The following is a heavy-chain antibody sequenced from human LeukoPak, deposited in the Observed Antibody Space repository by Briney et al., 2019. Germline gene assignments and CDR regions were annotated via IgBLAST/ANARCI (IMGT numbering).Heavy chain of an antibody. D-gene: IGHD6-19*01. V-gene: IGHV3-66*01. CDR2: IYGGGTT. CDR3: ARDAAGFDY. CDR1: GFTVSYNY. J-gene: IGHJ4*02. Sequence: GGSLRLSCVASGFTVSYNYMSWVRQAPGKGLEWVSIIYGGGTTYYADSVKGRFTISRDNSKNTLYLQMNSLRAEDTAVYYCARDAAGFDYWGQGTLVTVSS.